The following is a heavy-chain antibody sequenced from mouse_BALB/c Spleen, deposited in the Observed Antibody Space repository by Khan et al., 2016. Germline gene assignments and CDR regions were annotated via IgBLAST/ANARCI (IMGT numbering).Heavy chain of an antibody. CDR2: ISYSGST. CDR1: GYSITSDYA. V-gene: IGHV3-2*02. Sequence: EVQLVETGPGLVKPSQSLSLTCTVTGYSITSDYAWNWIRQFPGNKLEWMGYISYSGSTSYNPSLKSRISITRDTSKNQFFLQLNSVTTEDTATYYMARYLYGYDWYFDVWGAGTTVTVSS. J-gene: IGHJ1*01. CDR3: ARYLYGYDWYFDV. D-gene: IGHD2-2*01.